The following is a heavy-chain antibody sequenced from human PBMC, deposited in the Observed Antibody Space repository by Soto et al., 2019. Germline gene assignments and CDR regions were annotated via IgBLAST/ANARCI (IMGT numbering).Heavy chain of an antibody. J-gene: IGHJ3*02. CDR1: GFTFSSYA. V-gene: IGHV3-23*01. CDR2: ISGSGGST. D-gene: IGHD3-22*01. Sequence: GSLRLSCAASGFTFSSYAMSWVRQTPGKGLEWVSAISGSGGSTYYADSVKGRFTISRDNSKNTLYLQMNSLRAEDTAVYYCAKDGTAYYYDSSRYYPGAFDIWGQGTMVTVSS. CDR3: AKDGTAYYYDSSRYYPGAFDI.